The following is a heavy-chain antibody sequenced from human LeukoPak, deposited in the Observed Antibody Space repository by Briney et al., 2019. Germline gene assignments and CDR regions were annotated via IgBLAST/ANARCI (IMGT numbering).Heavy chain of an antibody. CDR2: ISSDGSRV. CDR3: ATYGSGRKFDY. CDR1: GFTFSDYW. Sequence: TGGSLRLSCAASGFTFSDYWMHWVRQAPGKGLVWVSRISSDGSRVTYADSVKGRFTISRDNAKNTLFLQMNSLKSEDTAVYYCATYGSGRKFDYWGQGILVTVSS. D-gene: IGHD3-10*01. V-gene: IGHV3-74*01. J-gene: IGHJ4*02.